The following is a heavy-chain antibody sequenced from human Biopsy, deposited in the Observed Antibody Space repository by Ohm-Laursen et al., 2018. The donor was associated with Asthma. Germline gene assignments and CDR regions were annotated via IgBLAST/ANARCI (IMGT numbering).Heavy chain of an antibody. CDR3: AKDVFPGWELRRGPDY. Sequence: SLRLSCSASGFSFSNYGMYWVRQAPGKGLDWVAVISFDGTNRNYTDSVKGRFTISRDNSRNTLHLEMNSLRAEDTAVYYCAKDVFPGWELRRGPDYWGQGTLVTVSS. CDR1: GFSFSNYG. J-gene: IGHJ4*02. CDR2: ISFDGTNR. V-gene: IGHV3-30*18. D-gene: IGHD1-26*01.